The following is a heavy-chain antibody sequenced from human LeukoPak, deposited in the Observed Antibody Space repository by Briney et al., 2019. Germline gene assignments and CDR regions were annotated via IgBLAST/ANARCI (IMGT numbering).Heavy chain of an antibody. D-gene: IGHD1-14*01. CDR1: GFTFSNYY. Sequence: PGGSLRLSCTASGFTFSNYYMHWVRQVPGKGLEWVASISQDGSSKYYADSVKGRFTISRDNSKNTLYPQMISLRGEDTAVYYCAKDVPGSWAPDYWGQGTLVTVSS. V-gene: IGHV3-30-3*01. CDR3: AKDVPGSWAPDY. CDR2: ISQDGSSK. J-gene: IGHJ4*02.